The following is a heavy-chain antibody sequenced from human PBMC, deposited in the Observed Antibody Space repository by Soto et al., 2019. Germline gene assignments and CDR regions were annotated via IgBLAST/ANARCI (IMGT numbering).Heavy chain of an antibody. CDR1: GFTFSSYW. J-gene: IGHJ3*02. CDR3: ARGSYYYDSSGYYFDAFDI. V-gene: IGHV3-7*01. Sequence: PGGSLRLSCAASGFTFSSYWMSWVRQAPGKGLEWVANIKQDGSEKYYVDSVKGRFTISRDNAKNSLYPQMNSLRAEDTAVYYCARGSYYYDSSGYYFDAFDIWGQGTMVTVSS. D-gene: IGHD3-22*01. CDR2: IKQDGSEK.